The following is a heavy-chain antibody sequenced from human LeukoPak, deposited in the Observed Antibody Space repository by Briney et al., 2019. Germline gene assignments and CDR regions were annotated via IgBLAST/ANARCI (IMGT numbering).Heavy chain of an antibody. Sequence: SETLSLTCTVSGGSFSSYYWSWIRQPPGKGLEWIGSIYYSGSTDYNPSLKSRVTISVDKSKNQFSLKLSSVTAADTAVYYCARGHCSSTSCYSFFDYWGQGTLATVSS. CDR1: GGSFSSYY. D-gene: IGHD2-2*01. CDR2: IYYSGST. CDR3: ARGHCSSTSCYSFFDY. V-gene: IGHV4-59*12. J-gene: IGHJ4*02.